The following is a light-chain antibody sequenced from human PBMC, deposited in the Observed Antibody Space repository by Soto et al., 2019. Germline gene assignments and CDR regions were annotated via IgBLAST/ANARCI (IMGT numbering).Light chain of an antibody. Sequence: DIVMTQSPLSLPVTPGEPASISCRSSQRLLHSSGYNYLDWYLQKPGQPPQVLTYLGSNRASGVSDRLSGSGQGTDFTLKISRVEAEDDGVYYCMPALQAPYTYGQGTKLVIK. CDR2: LGS. V-gene: IGKV2-28*01. CDR1: QRLLHSSGYNY. CDR3: MPALQAPYT. J-gene: IGKJ2*01.